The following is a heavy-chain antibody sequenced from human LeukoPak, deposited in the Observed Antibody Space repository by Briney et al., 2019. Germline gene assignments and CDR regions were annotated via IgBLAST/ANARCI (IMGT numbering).Heavy chain of an antibody. Sequence: GGSLRLSCAAAGFTFSNYAMSWVRQAPGKGLEWVSGISGSGGDTYYADSVKGRFTISRDNSKNTLYLQMNSLRAEDTAVYYCARGRSYSNNISHGDLDYWGQGTLVTVSS. V-gene: IGHV3-23*01. CDR3: ARGRSYSNNISHGDLDY. CDR2: ISGSGGDT. CDR1: GFTFSNYA. D-gene: IGHD2/OR15-2a*01. J-gene: IGHJ4*02.